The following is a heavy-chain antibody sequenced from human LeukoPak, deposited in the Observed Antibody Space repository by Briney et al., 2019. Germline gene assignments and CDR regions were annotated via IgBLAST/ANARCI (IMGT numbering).Heavy chain of an antibody. D-gene: IGHD2-15*01. Sequence: PSETLSLTCTVSGGSISSSSYYWGWIRQPPGKGLEWIGSIYYSGSTYYNPSLKSRVTISVDTSKNQFPLKLSSVTAADTAVYYCARLAVGGGSYSPSDAFDIWGQGTMVTVSS. CDR3: ARLAVGGGSYSPSDAFDI. V-gene: IGHV4-39*01. CDR1: GGSISSSSYY. CDR2: IYYSGST. J-gene: IGHJ3*02.